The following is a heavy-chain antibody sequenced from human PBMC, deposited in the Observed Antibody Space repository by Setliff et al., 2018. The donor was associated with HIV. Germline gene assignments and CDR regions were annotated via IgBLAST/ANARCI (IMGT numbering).Heavy chain of an antibody. Sequence: SETLSLTCAVYGGSFSAYHWSWIRQTPGKGLEWLGEINHSGSTAYNLALESRVSMSIDTSKNQFSLKLTSVTAADTAIYYCARGRDYTGSWFRPFYLDFWGHGNLVTAPQ. CDR1: GGSFSAYH. J-gene: IGHJ4*01. D-gene: IGHD3-3*01. CDR3: ARGRDYTGSWFRPFYLDF. V-gene: IGHV4-34*01. CDR2: INHSGST.